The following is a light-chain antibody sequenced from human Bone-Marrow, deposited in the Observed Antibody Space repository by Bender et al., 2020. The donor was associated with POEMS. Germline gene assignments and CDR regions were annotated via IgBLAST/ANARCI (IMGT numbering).Light chain of an antibody. J-gene: IGLJ3*02. V-gene: IGLV2-8*01. CDR2: EVN. CDR1: RGDVGGYNY. CDR3: SSYAGSTNVV. Sequence: QSALTQPASASGSPGQSVTISCTGTRGDVGGYNYVSWYQQHPGKPPKLIIYEVNKRPSGVPDRFSGSKSGNTASLAVSGLQAADEAHYYCSSYAGSTNVVFGGGTKLTVL.